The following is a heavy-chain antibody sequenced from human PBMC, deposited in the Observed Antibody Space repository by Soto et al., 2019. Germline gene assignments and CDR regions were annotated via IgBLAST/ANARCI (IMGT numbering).Heavy chain of an antibody. CDR1: GFTFSHYA. Sequence: GGSLRLSCAASGFTFSHYALHWVRQGPGKGLEWVAVISYDGSNKHYADSVKGRFTISRDNSKNTLHLQTDSLRAEDTAMYYCVRHQKSSFQLYYYYGMDVWGQGTTVTVSS. J-gene: IGHJ6*02. V-gene: IGHV3-30-3*01. CDR2: ISYDGSNK. D-gene: IGHD6-6*01. CDR3: VRHQKSSFQLYYYYGMDV.